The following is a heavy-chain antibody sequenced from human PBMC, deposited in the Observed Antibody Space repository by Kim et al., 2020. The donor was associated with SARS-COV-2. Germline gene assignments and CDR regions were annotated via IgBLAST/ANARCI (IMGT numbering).Heavy chain of an antibody. J-gene: IGHJ4*02. CDR2: TYYSGGT. CDR1: GGSISSSSYL. V-gene: IGHV4-39*07. CDR3: ARGYTSGWYDYFDY. Sequence: SETLSLTCAVSGGSISSSSYLWNWIRQPPGKGLEWIGSTYYSGGTYYNPSLKSRVTISVDTSKNQFSLRLSSVTAADTAVYYCARGYTSGWYDYFDYWGQGALVTVSS. D-gene: IGHD6-19*01.